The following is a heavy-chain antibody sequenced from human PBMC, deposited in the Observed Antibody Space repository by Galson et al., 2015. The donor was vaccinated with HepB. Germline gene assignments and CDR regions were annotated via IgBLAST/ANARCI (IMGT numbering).Heavy chain of an antibody. J-gene: IGHJ4*02. D-gene: IGHD6-19*01. CDR3: ARVKYSSGWYYFEY. Sequence: SLRLSCAASGFTFSNYGMHWVRQAPGKGLEWVAIILYDGSKEYYADSVKGRFTISRDNSKNTVYLVMNSLRPEDTALYFCARVKYSSGWYYFEYWGQGTLVTVSS. CDR1: GFTFSNYG. V-gene: IGHV3-30*03. CDR2: ILYDGSKE.